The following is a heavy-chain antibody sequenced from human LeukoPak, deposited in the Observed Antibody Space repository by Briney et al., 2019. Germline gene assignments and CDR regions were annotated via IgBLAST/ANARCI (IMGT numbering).Heavy chain of an antibody. CDR2: INPNSGGT. D-gene: IGHD6-13*01. J-gene: IGHJ4*02. CDR3: ARVTAAAGTRFDY. Sequence: ASVKVSCKASGYTFTGYYMHWVRQAPGQGLEWMGWINPNSGGTNYAQKFQGRVTMTRDTSISTAYMELSRLRSDGTAVYYCARVTAAAGTRFDYWGQGTLVTVSS. V-gene: IGHV1-2*02. CDR1: GYTFTGYY.